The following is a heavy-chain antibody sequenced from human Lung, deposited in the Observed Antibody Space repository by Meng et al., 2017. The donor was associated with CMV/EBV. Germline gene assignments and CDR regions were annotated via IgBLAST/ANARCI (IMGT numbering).Heavy chain of an antibody. CDR2: IFYRGNT. V-gene: IGHV4-39*01. D-gene: IGHD3-22*01. J-gene: IGHJ5*02. Sequence: SXTXSLXCTVSGGPISSSDYYWGWIRQPPGKGLEWIGTIFYRGNTYYNPSLKSRVTISVDTSKNQFSLKLSSVTAADTAVYYCARHRDSSVHYFGWFDPXGQGXLVTVSS. CDR3: ARHRDSSVHYFGWFDP. CDR1: GGPISSSDYY.